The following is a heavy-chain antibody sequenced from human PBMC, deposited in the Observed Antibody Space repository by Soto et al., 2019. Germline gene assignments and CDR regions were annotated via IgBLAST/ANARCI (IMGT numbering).Heavy chain of an antibody. Sequence: SETLSLTCTVSGGSISRYYWSWIRQPPGKGLEWIGYIYYSGSTNYNPSLKSRVTISVDTSKNQFSLKLSSLTAADTPVFYCARAVLYSGSGCYYSVPGFRRYGMEFWGQRPMVTVSS. CDR3: ARAVLYSGSGCYYSVPGFRRYGMEF. D-gene: IGHD3-10*01. V-gene: IGHV4-59*12. J-gene: IGHJ6*02. CDR1: GGSISRYY. CDR2: IYYSGST.